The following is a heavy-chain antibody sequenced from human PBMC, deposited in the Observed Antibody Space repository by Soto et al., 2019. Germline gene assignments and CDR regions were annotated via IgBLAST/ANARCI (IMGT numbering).Heavy chain of an antibody. Sequence: PRGSLRLSCAASGFTFGAYSMNWVRQAPGKGLEWVSYINTRSSTIYYADSVKGRFTISRDNAKSSLYLQMNSLRDDDTAVYYCARDRDASYSPFDYWGQGTLVTVSS. V-gene: IGHV3-48*02. CDR1: GFTFGAYS. J-gene: IGHJ4*02. CDR3: ARDRDASYSPFDY. D-gene: IGHD1-26*01. CDR2: INTRSSTI.